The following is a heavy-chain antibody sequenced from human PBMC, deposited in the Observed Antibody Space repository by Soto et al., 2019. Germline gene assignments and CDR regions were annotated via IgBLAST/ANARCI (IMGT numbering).Heavy chain of an antibody. J-gene: IGHJ5*02. Sequence: GASVKVSCKASGYTFTSYGIRWVRQAPGQGLEWMGWISAYNGNTNYAQKLQGRVTMTADTSTSTAYMELRSLRSDDTAVYYCARERSAAGTGWFDPWGQGTLVTVSS. V-gene: IGHV1-18*01. CDR1: GYTFTSYG. D-gene: IGHD6-13*01. CDR2: ISAYNGNT. CDR3: ARERSAAGTGWFDP.